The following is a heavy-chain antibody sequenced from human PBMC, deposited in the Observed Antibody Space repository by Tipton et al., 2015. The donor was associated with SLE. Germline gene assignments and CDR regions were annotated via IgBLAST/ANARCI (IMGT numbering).Heavy chain of an antibody. V-gene: IGHV4-34*01. CDR2: INYGGST. CDR3: ARDHKHYDSSGYHYYGMDV. Sequence: TLSLTCAVCGGSFSGYYWNWIRQSPAKGLEWIGNINYGGSTNYNPSLKSRVTISVDTSKKQVTLNLSSVTAADTAVSCCARDHKHYDSSGYHYYGMDVWGQGTTVIVSS. CDR1: GGSFSGYY. J-gene: IGHJ6*02. D-gene: IGHD3-22*01.